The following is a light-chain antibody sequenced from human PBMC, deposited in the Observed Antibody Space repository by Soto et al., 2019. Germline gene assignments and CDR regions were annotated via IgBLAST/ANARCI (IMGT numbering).Light chain of an antibody. V-gene: IGKV1-5*03. Sequence: GDTVTITCRASQNITTWLAWYLQKPGKAPKLLIYKASTLETGAPSRFSGSGSGTEFTLTISSLRPDDFATYYCQQYNDYSAWTFGQGTKVEIK. CDR2: KAS. CDR3: QQYNDYSAWT. CDR1: QNITTW. J-gene: IGKJ1*01.